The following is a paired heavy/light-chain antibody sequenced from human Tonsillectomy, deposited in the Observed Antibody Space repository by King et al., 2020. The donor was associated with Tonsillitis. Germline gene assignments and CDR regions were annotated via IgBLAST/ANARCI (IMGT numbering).Heavy chain of an antibody. Sequence: EVKLVESGGGLAKPGGSLRLSCAASGFTFSAYAMTWVRQAPGKGLEWVSSITRRGDQMYYAPSVRGRFTISRDNSWDSLSLRMDSLRAEDTAVYFCARAHYQLFPVDDAFEMWGQGTTVTVSS. CDR1: GFTFSAYA. CDR3: ARAHYQLFPVDDAFEM. D-gene: IGHD1-1*01. V-gene: IGHV3-21*02. J-gene: IGHJ3*02. CDR2: ITRRGDQM.
Light chain of an antibody. J-gene: IGLJ3*02. CDR3: AAWDVNVPGWA. V-gene: IGLV1-44*01. CDR1: SSNIGAHD. CDR2: STN. Sequence: QSVLTQPPSASGTPGQSVTISCSGSSSNIGAHDVNWYRQVPGTAPKLVIFSTNQRPSGVPDRFSGSKSGTSASLAIGGLQSEDEADYFCAAWDVNVPGWAFGGGTKLTVL.